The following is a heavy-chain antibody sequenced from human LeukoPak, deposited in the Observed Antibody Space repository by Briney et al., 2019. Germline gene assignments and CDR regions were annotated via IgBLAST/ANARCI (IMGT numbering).Heavy chain of an antibody. CDR3: ARSPGSSSWYNWYFDL. V-gene: IGHV4-59*08. D-gene: IGHD6-13*01. CDR2: IYHSGST. J-gene: IGHJ2*01. Sequence: PSETLSLTCTVSGGSISSYYWSWIRQPPGKGLEWIGYIYHSGSTNYNPSLKSRVTISVDTSKNQFSLKLSSVTAADTAVYYCARSPGSSSWYNWYFDLWGRGTLVTVSS. CDR1: GGSISSYY.